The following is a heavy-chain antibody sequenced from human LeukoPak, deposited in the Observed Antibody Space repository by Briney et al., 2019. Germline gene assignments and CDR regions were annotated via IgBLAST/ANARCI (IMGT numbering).Heavy chain of an antibody. J-gene: IGHJ3*02. D-gene: IGHD2-2*01. CDR1: GGTFSSYA. V-gene: IGHV1-69*05. Sequence: ASVKVSCKASGGTFSSYAIRWVRQAPGQGLEWMGGIIPIFGTANYAQKFQGRVTITTDESTSTAYMELSSLRSEDTAVYYCARVGSSKSAGAFDIWGQGTMFTVSS. CDR2: IIPIFGTA. CDR3: ARVGSSKSAGAFDI.